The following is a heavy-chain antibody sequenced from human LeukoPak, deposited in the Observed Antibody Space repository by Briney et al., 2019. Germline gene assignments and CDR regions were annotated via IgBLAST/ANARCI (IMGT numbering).Heavy chain of an antibody. CDR2: FYSGGTA. V-gene: IGHV3-66*04. Sequence: GGSLRLSCAASGFTVSSNYMSWVRQAPGKGLEWVSVFYSGGTAYYADSVKGRFTISRDNSKNTLYLQMNSLKTEDTAVYYCTRLRHDYIDPSFDYWGQGTPVTVSS. CDR3: TRLRHDYIDPSFDY. D-gene: IGHD4-11*01. CDR1: GFTVSSNY. J-gene: IGHJ4*02.